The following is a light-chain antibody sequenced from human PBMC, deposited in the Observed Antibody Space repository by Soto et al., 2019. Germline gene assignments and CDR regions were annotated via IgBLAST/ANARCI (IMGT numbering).Light chain of an antibody. J-gene: IGKJ2*01. CDR3: QQTYSTPYT. Sequence: IPMTQSPSSLSASVGDRVTITCRASQRITTYLNWYQQKPGEAPKLQISTSGTLQRGVPSRFSCSGSATDFTLTITALRPEDFATYFCQQTYSTPYTFGQGNKLEIK. CDR1: QRITTY. V-gene: IGKV1-39*01. CDR2: TSG.